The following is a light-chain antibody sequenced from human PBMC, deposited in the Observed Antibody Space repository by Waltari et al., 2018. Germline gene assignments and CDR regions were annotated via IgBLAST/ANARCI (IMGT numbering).Light chain of an antibody. Sequence: EFVLPQSPATLSLPPGERATLTCRASQSVNWYLAWYQQRPGQAPRLLIFDTSNRATGIPARFSGSGSGTDFTLTISSLEPDDSAVYYCQQRRNWPLTFGGGTRVEIK. J-gene: IGKJ4*01. CDR1: QSVNWY. CDR3: QQRRNWPLT. V-gene: IGKV3-11*01. CDR2: DTS.